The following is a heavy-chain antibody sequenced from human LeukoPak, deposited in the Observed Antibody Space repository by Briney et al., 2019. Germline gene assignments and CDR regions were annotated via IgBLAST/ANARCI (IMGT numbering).Heavy chain of an antibody. Sequence: QPGGSLRLSCAASEFSFSNHAMSWVRQAPGKGLEWVSGSTGTGNSTYYADSVKCRVTISRDNSKNTLYLQRNSLRAEDTAVYYCVKGVRMGVTSAFDIWGQGTMVTVSS. CDR3: VKGVRMGVTSAFDI. D-gene: IGHD1-26*01. V-gene: IGHV3-23*01. CDR1: EFSFSNHA. CDR2: STGTGNST. J-gene: IGHJ3*02.